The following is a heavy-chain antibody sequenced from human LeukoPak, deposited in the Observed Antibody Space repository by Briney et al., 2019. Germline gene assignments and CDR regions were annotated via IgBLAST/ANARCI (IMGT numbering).Heavy chain of an antibody. CDR2: INPNSGGT. Sequence: ASVKVSCKASGYTFTSYYMHWVRQAPGQGLEWMGWINPNSGGTNYAQKFQGRVTMTRDTSISTAYMELSRLRSDDTAVYYCARARGPSYYYGSGSYNLDYWGQGTLVTVSS. V-gene: IGHV1-2*02. J-gene: IGHJ4*02. CDR3: ARARGPSYYYGSGSYNLDY. CDR1: GYTFTSYY. D-gene: IGHD3-10*01.